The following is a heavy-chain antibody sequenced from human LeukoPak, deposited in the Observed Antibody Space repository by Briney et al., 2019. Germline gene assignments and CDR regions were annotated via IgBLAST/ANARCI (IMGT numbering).Heavy chain of an antibody. Sequence: PGGSLRLSCAASGLMFDEYGMSWVRQVPGKGLEWVCGINRIGSITGCADSVKGRFAIPRDNAKNSVYLQMNSLRAEDTAVYYCATLYDILTGTLRFDPWGQGTLVTVSS. CDR2: INRIGSIT. CDR3: ATLYDILTGTLRFDP. D-gene: IGHD3-9*01. CDR1: GLMFDEYG. J-gene: IGHJ5*02. V-gene: IGHV3-20*04.